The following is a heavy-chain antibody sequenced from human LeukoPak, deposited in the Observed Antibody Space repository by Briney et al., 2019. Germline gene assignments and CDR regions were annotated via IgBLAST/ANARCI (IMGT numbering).Heavy chain of an antibody. CDR1: GYTFNSYG. J-gene: IGHJ4*02. Sequence: GASVKVSCKASGYTFNSYGITWARQAPGQGLEWMGWINTYNSNTNYAQKLQGRVTMTRDPFTSTVYMELRSLRSDDTVVYYCARGWENDYWGQGSLVTVSS. CDR3: ARGWENDY. CDR2: INTYNSNT. V-gene: IGHV1-18*01. D-gene: IGHD1-26*01.